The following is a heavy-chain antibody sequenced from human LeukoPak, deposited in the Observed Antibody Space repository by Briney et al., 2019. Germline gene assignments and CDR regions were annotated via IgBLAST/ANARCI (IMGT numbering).Heavy chain of an antibody. D-gene: IGHD2/OR15-2a*01. CDR3: ARGDYFNAFDI. CDR1: GFTFSSYW. J-gene: IGHJ3*02. Sequence: GGSLRLSCAASGFTFSSYWMHWVRQAPGKGLVWVSRINSDGSSTNYADSVKGRFTISRDNAKSTLYLQMNSLRAEDTAVYSCARGDYFNAFDIWGQGTMVTVSS. CDR2: INSDGSST. V-gene: IGHV3-74*01.